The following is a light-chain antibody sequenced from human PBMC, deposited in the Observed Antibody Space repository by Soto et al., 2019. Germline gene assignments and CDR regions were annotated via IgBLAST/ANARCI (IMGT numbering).Light chain of an antibody. CDR2: KAS. Sequence: DIQMTQSPSTLSASVGDRVTITCRASQSISSWLAWYQQKPGKAPKLLIYKASSLERGGPSRFSGSGSGTEFTVTISSLQPDDFATYYCQQYNSYWTFGQGTKVEIK. CDR3: QQYNSYWT. CDR1: QSISSW. J-gene: IGKJ1*01. V-gene: IGKV1-5*03.